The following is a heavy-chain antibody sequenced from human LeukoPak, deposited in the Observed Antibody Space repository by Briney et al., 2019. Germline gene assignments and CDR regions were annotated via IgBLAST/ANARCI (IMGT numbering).Heavy chain of an antibody. CDR2: ISWNSGSI. CDR1: GFTFDDYA. Sequence: SLILSCAASGFTFDDYAMHWVRQAPGKGLEWVSGISWNSGSIGYADSVKGRFTISRDNAKNSLYLQMNSLRAEDTALYYCAKDIRNYYYYGMDVWGQGTTVTVSS. CDR3: AKDIRNYYYYGMDV. J-gene: IGHJ6*02. V-gene: IGHV3-9*01.